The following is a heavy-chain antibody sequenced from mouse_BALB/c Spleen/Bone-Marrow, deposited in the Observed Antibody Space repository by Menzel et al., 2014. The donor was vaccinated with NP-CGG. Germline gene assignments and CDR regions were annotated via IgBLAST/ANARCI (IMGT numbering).Heavy chain of an antibody. J-gene: IGHJ2*01. Sequence: QVQLQQSGAELAKPGASVKMSCKASGYRLTSYWMHWVKQRPGQGLEWIGYINPSSGYTEDNQKFKDKAALTADKSSSTAYMQLSSLTSEDSAVYYCARGYYDLDYWGQGTTLTVSS. CDR2: INPSSGYT. CDR3: ARGYYDLDY. V-gene: IGHV1-7*01. D-gene: IGHD2-4*01. CDR1: GYRLTSYW.